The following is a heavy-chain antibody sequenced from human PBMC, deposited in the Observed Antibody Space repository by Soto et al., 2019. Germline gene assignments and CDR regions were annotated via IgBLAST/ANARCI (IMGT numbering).Heavy chain of an antibody. Sequence: EVQLVESGGGLVQPGRSLRLSCAASGFTFGSYEMNWVRQAPGKGLEWVSYISSSAGTTYCADSVKGRFTISRDNAKKSLYLQMNSLRAEDTAVYYCARSPDGYYFDYWGQGTLVTVSS. CDR3: ARSPDGYYFDY. CDR1: GFTFGSYE. CDR2: ISSSAGTT. J-gene: IGHJ4*02. V-gene: IGHV3-48*03.